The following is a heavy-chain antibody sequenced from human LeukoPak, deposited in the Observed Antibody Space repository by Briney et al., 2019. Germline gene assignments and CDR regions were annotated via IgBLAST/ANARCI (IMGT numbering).Heavy chain of an antibody. V-gene: IGHV3-53*01. CDR2: IYSDGST. Sequence: GGSLRLSCAVSGFTVSSNYMSWVRQAPGKGLEWVSVIYSDGSTYSADSVKGRFTISRDNSKNTLYLQMNSLRAEDTAVYYCARDLPLQNIVVVPAGGDPWGQGTLVTVSS. J-gene: IGHJ5*02. D-gene: IGHD2-2*01. CDR1: GFTVSSNY. CDR3: ARDLPLQNIVVVPAGGDP.